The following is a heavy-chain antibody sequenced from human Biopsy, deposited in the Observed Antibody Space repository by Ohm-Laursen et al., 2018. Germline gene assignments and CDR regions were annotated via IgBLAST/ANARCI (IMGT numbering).Heavy chain of an antibody. D-gene: IGHD3-22*01. CDR1: GFTFDDYA. CDR2: ISWNSGNK. J-gene: IGHJ2*01. V-gene: IGHV3-9*01. CDR3: AKDLASGSGYCWYFDF. Sequence: SLRLSCAASGFTFDDYALHWVRQAPGKGLEWVSGISWNSGNKGYADSVKGRFTISRDNAKNSVYLQMNSLRAEDTAFYYCAKDLASGSGYCWYFDFWGRGTLVTVSS.